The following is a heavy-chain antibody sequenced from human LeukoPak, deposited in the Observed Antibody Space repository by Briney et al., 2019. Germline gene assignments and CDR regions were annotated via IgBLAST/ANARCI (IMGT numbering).Heavy chain of an antibody. D-gene: IGHD3-16*01. CDR3: ARDLMLRLGELDL. Sequence: GGSLRLSCAASGFALVPYTMNWVRQVPGKGLEWVSSIGSLGTDIYYTDSVKGRFTVSRDNAQNSLYLQMNSLRAEDTALYYCARDLMLRLGELDLWGQGTLVTVSS. CDR2: IGSLGTDI. V-gene: IGHV3-21*01. CDR1: GFALVPYT. J-gene: IGHJ5*02.